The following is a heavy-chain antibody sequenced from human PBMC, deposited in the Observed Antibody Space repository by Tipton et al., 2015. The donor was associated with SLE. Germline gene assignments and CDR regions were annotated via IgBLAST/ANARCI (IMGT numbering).Heavy chain of an antibody. V-gene: IGHV4-31*03. Sequence: TLSLTCTVSGGSISSGSYYWSWIRQPAGKGLEWIGYIYYSGSTYYNPSLKSRVTISVDTSKNQFSLKLSSVTAADTAVYYCARDQGSKTAFDIWGQGTMVTVSS. CDR1: GGSISSGSYY. D-gene: IGHD4-11*01. CDR2: IYYSGST. J-gene: IGHJ3*02. CDR3: ARDQGSKTAFDI.